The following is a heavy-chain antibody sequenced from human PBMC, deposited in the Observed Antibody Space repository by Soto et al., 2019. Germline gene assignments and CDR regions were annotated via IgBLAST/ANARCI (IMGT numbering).Heavy chain of an antibody. CDR1: GGSISSSSYY. CDR3: ARRVVYYDSSGYYGNWFDP. J-gene: IGHJ5*02. Sequence: SETLSLTCTVSGGSISSSSYYWGWIRQPPGKGLEWIGSIYYSGSTYYNPSLKSRVTISVDTSKNQFSLKLSSVTAADTAVYYCARRVVYYDSSGYYGNWFDPWGQGTLVTVSS. V-gene: IGHV4-39*01. CDR2: IYYSGST. D-gene: IGHD3-22*01.